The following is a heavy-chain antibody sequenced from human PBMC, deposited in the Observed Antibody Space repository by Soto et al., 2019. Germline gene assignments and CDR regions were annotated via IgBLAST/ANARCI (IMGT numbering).Heavy chain of an antibody. V-gene: IGHV1-46*01. CDR2: INPTGGST. D-gene: IGHD3-22*01. CDR3: ARDGLHSGYYENAFAV. J-gene: IGHJ3*01. CDR1: GYAFSSTY. Sequence: ASVKVSCKASGYAFSSTYIFSTYYFHWVRQAPGQGLEWMGIINPTGGSTTYAQKFQGRVTMTRDTSTSTVYMELSSLRSEDTAVYYCARDGLHSGYYENAFAVWGQGTMVTVSS.